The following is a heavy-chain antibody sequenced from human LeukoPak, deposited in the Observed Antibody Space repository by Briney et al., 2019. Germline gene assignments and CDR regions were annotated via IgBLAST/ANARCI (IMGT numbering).Heavy chain of an antibody. CDR3: AREVDYGDYRVPLDY. D-gene: IGHD4-17*01. J-gene: IGHJ4*02. CDR2: ISSSSSTI. CDR1: GFTFSSYS. V-gene: IGHV3-48*01. Sequence: GGSLGLSCAASGFTFSSYSMNWVRQAPGKGLEWVSYISSSSSTIYYADSVKGRFTISRDNAKNSLYLQMNSLRAEDTAVYYCAREVDYGDYRVPLDYWGQGTLVTVSS.